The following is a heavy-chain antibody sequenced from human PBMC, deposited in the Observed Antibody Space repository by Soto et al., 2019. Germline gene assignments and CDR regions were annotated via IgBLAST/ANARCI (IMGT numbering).Heavy chain of an antibody. J-gene: IGHJ6*04. D-gene: IGHD1-1*01. CDR3: VSSDAVVPATVYHDQYGRDV. V-gene: IGHV4-39*01. CDR2: FYYGGMT. CDR1: GGSVTKSSYY. Sequence: QLQLQESGPGLLKPSETLSLTCKVSGGSVTKSSYYWGWIRQPPGKGLEWLGRFYYGGMTYYNPYLKSRVTISEDPSKNQFSMKVTLVTATDTAVYYCVSSDAVVPATVYHDQYGRDVWGKGTAVAVSS.